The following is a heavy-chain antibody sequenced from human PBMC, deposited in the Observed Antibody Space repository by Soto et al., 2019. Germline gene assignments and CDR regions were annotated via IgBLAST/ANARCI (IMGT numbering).Heavy chain of an antibody. D-gene: IGHD3-10*01. CDR1: GFTFSSYG. Sequence: GGSLRLSCAASGFTFSSYGMHWVRQAPGKGLEKVTVISYDGSNKYYADTVKGRITISRDNSKNTLYLQMNSLRAEDTAVYYCAKDRGYYGSGSYYKSPTSGMDVWGQGTTVTVSS. CDR2: ISYDGSNK. CDR3: AKDRGYYGSGSYYKSPTSGMDV. J-gene: IGHJ6*02. V-gene: IGHV3-30*18.